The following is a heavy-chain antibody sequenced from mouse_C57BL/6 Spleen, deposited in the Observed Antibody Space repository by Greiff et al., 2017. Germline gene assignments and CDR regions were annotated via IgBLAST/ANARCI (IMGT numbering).Heavy chain of an antibody. Sequence: VKLQESGAELVKPGASVKMSCKASGYTFTTYPIEWMKQNHGKSLEWIGNFHPYNDDTKYNEKFKGKATLTVEKSSSTVYLELSRLTSDDSAVYYCARSYYGSSYWYFDVWGTGTTVTVSS. CDR1: GYTFTTYP. D-gene: IGHD1-1*01. CDR3: ARSYYGSSYWYFDV. J-gene: IGHJ1*03. V-gene: IGHV1-47*01. CDR2: FHPYNDDT.